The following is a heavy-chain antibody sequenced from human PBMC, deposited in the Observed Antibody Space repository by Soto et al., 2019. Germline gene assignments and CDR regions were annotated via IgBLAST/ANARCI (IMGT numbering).Heavy chain of an antibody. Sequence: EVQLVESGGGFVQPGGSLRLACAASGFTFSGYWMTWVRQAPGKGLEWVADIKKDGTEKYYVDSVKGRFTISRDNDKKSVYLQMHGLAVEDTAVYRCARGPSYSDYSNDWFFDSWGQGALVTVSS. CDR3: ARGPSYSDYSNDWFFDS. CDR1: GFTFSGYW. J-gene: IGHJ4*02. CDR2: IKKDGTEK. V-gene: IGHV3-7*03. D-gene: IGHD3-9*01.